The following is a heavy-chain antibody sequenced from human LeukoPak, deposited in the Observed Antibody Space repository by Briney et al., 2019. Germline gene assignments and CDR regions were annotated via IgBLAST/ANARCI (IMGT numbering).Heavy chain of an antibody. J-gene: IGHJ6*04. CDR3: AELGITMIGGV. CDR2: IRYDDK. Sequence: GGSLRLSCAASGFTFSSYGMHWVRQAPGKGLEWVAFIRYDDKYYADSVKGRFTISRDNSKNTLYLQMNSLRAEDTAVYYCAELGITMIGGVWGKGTTVTISS. CDR1: GFTFSSYG. V-gene: IGHV3-30*02. D-gene: IGHD3-10*02.